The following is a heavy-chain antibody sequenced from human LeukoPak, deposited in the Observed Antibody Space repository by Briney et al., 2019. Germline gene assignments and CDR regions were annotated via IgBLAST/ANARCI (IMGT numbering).Heavy chain of an antibody. Sequence: PSETLSLTCTVSGGSISSYYWSWIRQPPGKGLEWIGYIYYSGSTYYNPSLKSRVTISVDTSKNQFSLKLSSVTAADTAVYYCARGPIAAAVVSDAFDIWGQGTMVTVSS. D-gene: IGHD6-13*01. CDR3: ARGPIAAAVVSDAFDI. V-gene: IGHV4-59*12. CDR2: IYYSGST. J-gene: IGHJ3*02. CDR1: GGSISSYY.